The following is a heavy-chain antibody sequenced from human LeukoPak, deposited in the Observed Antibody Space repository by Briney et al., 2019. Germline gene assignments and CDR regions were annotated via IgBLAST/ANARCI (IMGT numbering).Heavy chain of an antibody. D-gene: IGHD2-21*01. Sequence: SGTLSLTCTVSGGSISSSSYYWGWIRQPPGKGLEWIGSIYYSGSTYYNPSLKSRVTISVDTSKNQFSLKLSSVTAADTAVYYCARPTNCGGDCYSTPDAFDIWGQGTMVTVSS. CDR2: IYYSGST. CDR1: GGSISSSSYY. CDR3: ARPTNCGGDCYSTPDAFDI. V-gene: IGHV4-39*01. J-gene: IGHJ3*02.